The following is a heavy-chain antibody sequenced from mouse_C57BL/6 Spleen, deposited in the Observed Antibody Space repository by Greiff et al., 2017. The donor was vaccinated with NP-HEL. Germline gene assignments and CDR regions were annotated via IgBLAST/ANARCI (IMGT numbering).Heavy chain of an antibody. Sequence: QVQLQQPGAELVMPGASVKLSCKASGYTFTSYWMHWVKQRPGQGLEWIGEIDPSDSYTNYNQKFKGKSTLTVDKSSSTAYMQLSSLTSEDSAVYYCARSYASSGGYAMDYWGQGTSVTVSS. CDR1: GYTFTSYW. CDR2: IDPSDSYT. J-gene: IGHJ4*01. CDR3: ARSYASSGGYAMDY. D-gene: IGHD1-1*01. V-gene: IGHV1-69*01.